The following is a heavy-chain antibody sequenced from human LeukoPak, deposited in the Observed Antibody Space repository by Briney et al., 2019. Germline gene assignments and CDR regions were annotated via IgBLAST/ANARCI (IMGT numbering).Heavy chain of an antibody. CDR2: ITEDGSST. CDR3: AKVLTAYWYFDL. J-gene: IGHJ2*01. Sequence: GGSLRLSCVASGSTFSRHWIHWVRQTPGKGLVWVSRITEDGSSTSYADSVKGRFTISRDNAKNSLFLQMSSLRAEDTAVYYCAKVLTAYWYFDLWGRGTLVTVSS. CDR1: GSTFSRHW. V-gene: IGHV3-74*01. D-gene: IGHD2-21*02.